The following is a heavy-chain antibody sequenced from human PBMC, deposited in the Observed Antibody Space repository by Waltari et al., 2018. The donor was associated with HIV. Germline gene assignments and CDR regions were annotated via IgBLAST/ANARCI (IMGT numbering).Heavy chain of an antibody. D-gene: IGHD3-3*01. CDR3: ATVGFWSGHDAFDI. CDR2: CDPEDGET. V-gene: IGHV1-24*01. J-gene: IGHJ3*02. CDR1: GYTLTELS. Sequence: QVQLVQSGAEVKKPGASVKVSCKVSGYTLTELSMHWVRQGPGKGLEWMGGCDPEDGETIYAQKFQGRVTMTEDTSTDTAYMELSSLRSEDTAVYYCATVGFWSGHDAFDIWGQGTMVTVSS.